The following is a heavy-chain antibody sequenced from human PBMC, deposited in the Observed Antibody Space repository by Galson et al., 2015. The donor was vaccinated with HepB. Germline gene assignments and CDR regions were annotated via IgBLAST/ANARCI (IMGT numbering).Heavy chain of an antibody. CDR3: ARLVISGSHYSE. Sequence: LSLTCTVSGGSIDSGDYYWTWIRQPAGKGLEWIGRISASGSINSHPSLRSRVTFSVDRSKNQFSVNLNSVTAADTAVYYCARLVISGSHYSEWGQGTLVTVSS. D-gene: IGHD1-26*01. J-gene: IGHJ4*02. CDR1: GGSIDSGDYY. CDR2: ISASGSI. V-gene: IGHV4-61*02.